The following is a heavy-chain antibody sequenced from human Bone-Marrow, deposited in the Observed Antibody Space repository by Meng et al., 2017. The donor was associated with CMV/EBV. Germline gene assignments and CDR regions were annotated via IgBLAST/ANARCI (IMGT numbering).Heavy chain of an antibody. D-gene: IGHD6-6*01. CDR2: IYYSGST. V-gene: IGHV4-39*01. CDR3: GREGSSANDY. Sequence: SETLSLTCTVSGGSISSSSYYWGWIRQPPGKGLEWIGSIYYSGSTYYNPSLKSRVTISVDTSKNQFSLKLSSVTAADTAVYYCGREGSSANDYLGQGTLVTVSS. J-gene: IGHJ4*02. CDR1: GGSISSSSYY.